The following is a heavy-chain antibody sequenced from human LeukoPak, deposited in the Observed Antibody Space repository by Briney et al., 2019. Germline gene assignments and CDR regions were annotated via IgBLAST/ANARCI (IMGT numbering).Heavy chain of an antibody. CDR3: AREMGGDYGSGTFFDL. CDR1: GFTSGSYV. J-gene: IGHJ4*02. CDR2: ISSGGDTK. V-gene: IGHV3-48*04. D-gene: IGHD3-10*01. Sequence: PGGSLRLACAVSGFTSGSYVMSWVRQAPGKGLEWVSYISSGGDTKYYADSVKGRFTISRDNAKNSLYLQMSNLRAEDTAVYYCAREMGGDYGSGTFFDLWGQGNMVTVSS.